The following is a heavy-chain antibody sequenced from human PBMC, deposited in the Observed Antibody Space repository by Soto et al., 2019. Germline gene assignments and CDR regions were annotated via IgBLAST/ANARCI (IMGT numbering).Heavy chain of an antibody. CDR1: GGSITDYY. CDR3: VGGLSEWRRIDF. Sequence: AETLSLTCTVSGGSITDYYWSWIRQPPGKRLEYIGYMYYSRNAYYNPSLKSRGTISADASKNQFSLTLRTVTDPATALYNCVGGLSEWRRIDFGGPGTLLNVS. J-gene: IGHJ4*02. CDR2: MYYSRNA. D-gene: IGHD3-3*01. V-gene: IGHV4-59*01.